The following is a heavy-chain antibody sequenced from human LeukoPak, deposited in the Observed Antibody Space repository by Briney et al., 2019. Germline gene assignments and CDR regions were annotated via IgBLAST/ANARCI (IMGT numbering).Heavy chain of an antibody. V-gene: IGHV4-39*01. CDR1: GGSISSSSYY. J-gene: IGHJ4*02. D-gene: IGHD1-26*01. CDR3: ARGTSYYLY. Sequence: PSETLSLTCTVSGGSISSSSYYWGWIRQPPGKGLEWIGSIYYSGSTYYNPSLKSRVTISVDTSKNQFSLKLSSVTAADTAVYYCARGTSYYLYWGQGTLVTVSS. CDR2: IYYSGST.